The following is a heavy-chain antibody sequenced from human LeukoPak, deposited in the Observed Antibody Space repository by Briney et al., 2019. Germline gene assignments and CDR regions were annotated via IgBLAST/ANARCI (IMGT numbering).Heavy chain of an antibody. CDR1: GYSISSGYY. CDR3: SRASSTSYYDY. V-gene: IGHV4-38-2*02. CDR2: IYHSGST. J-gene: IGHJ4*02. D-gene: IGHD6-19*01. Sequence: SETLSLTCTVSGYSISSGYYWGWIRQPPGKGLEWIGSIYHSGSTYYNPSLKSRVTISVDASKNQFSLKLSSVTAADTALYYCSRASSTSYYDYWGQGSLVTVSS.